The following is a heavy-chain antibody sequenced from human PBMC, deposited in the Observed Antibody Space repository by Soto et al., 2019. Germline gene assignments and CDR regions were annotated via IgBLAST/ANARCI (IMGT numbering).Heavy chain of an antibody. Sequence: WASVKVSCKASGGTFSNYAISWVRQAPGQGLEWMGGIIPIYGTTNYAQKFQGRVTITADTSTSTAYMELSSLRSEDTAVYYCASKSRGSKCVIGKLTKSRSPGEDGMDVWRQGNTVTVS. CDR3: ASKSRGSKCVIGKLTKSRSPGEDGMDV. V-gene: IGHV1-69*06. D-gene: IGHD6-13*01. CDR1: GGTFSNYA. CDR2: IIPIYGTT. J-gene: IGHJ6*02.